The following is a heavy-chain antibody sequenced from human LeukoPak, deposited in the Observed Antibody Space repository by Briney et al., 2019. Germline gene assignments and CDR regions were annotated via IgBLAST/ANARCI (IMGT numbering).Heavy chain of an antibody. D-gene: IGHD2-21*01. CDR3: ALDINGDLFHI. V-gene: IGHV3-74*01. CDR1: GFSFSAYW. Sequence: GGSLRLSCAASGFSFSAYWIHWVRQAPGKGLVWVSSIKSDGSVTSYADAVKGRFSLSADNAKNTQYLQMNSLRAEDTAMYYCALDINGDLFHIWGQGTPVTVSS. CDR2: IKSDGSVT. J-gene: IGHJ4*02.